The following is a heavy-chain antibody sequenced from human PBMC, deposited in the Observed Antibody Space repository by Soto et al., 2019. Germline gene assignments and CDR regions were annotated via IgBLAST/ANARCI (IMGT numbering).Heavy chain of an antibody. D-gene: IGHD3-22*01. CDR2: IYSGGYT. CDR1: GFDVSNTD. CDR3: AREAIIVIAAPEYYFDY. V-gene: IGHV3-66*01. Sequence: EVQLVESGGDLVQRGGSLRLSCAASGFDVSNTDMSWVRRAPGKGLEWVSGIYSGGYTNYADSVKGRFIVSRDSPKNTLYLQMDSLRAEDTAVYYCAREAIIVIAAPEYYFDYWGQGTLVTVSS. J-gene: IGHJ4*02.